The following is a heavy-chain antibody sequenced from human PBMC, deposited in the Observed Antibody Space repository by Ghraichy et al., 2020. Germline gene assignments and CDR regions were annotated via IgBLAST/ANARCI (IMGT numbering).Heavy chain of an antibody. CDR2: INPNSGGT. J-gene: IGHJ1*01. D-gene: IGHD1-26*01. CDR1: GYTFTGYY. Sequence: ASVKVSCKASGYTFTGYYMHWVRQAPGQGLEWMGWINPNSGGTNYAQKFQGRVTMTRDTSISTAYMELSRLRSDDTAVYYCARAKGVYSGSYYAIQHWGQGTLVTVSS. CDR3: ARAKGVYSGSYYAIQH. V-gene: IGHV1-2*02.